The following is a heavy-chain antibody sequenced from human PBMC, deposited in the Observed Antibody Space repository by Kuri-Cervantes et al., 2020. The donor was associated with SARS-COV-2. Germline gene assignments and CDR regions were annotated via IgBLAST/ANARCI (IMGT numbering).Heavy chain of an antibody. CDR3: ASSCPGSFGVAPASFYYFDY. CDR1: GYSISSGYY. CDR2: IYHSGST. D-gene: IGHD3-3*01. Sequence: SETLSLTCTVSGYSISSGYYWGWIRQPPGKWLEWIGSIYHSGSTYYNPSLKSRVTISVDTSKNQFSLKLSSVTAADTAVYYCASSCPGSFGVAPASFYYFDYWGQGTLVTVSS. J-gene: IGHJ4*02. V-gene: IGHV4-38-2*02.